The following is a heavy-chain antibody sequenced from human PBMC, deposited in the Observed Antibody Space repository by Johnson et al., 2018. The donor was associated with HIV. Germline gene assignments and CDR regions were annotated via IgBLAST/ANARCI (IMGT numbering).Heavy chain of an antibody. V-gene: IGHV3-30-3*01. CDR2: VSYDGTNK. Sequence: QVQLVESGGGLVQPGGSLRLSCAASGFTFSSYPMHWVRQAPGKGLEWVALVSYDGTNKYHADSVKGRFTISRDNSKSTVYLQMNSLRAEDTAVYYCANVYYDILTGYYYDAFDIWGQGTMVTVSS. D-gene: IGHD3-9*01. CDR3: ANVYYDILTGYYYDAFDI. J-gene: IGHJ3*02. CDR1: GFTFSSYP.